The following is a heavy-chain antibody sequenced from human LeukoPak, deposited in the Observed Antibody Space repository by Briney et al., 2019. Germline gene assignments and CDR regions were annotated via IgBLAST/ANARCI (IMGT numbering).Heavy chain of an antibody. CDR3: ARDSRLEYSSPRGGDWFDP. CDR1: GGSISSSSYS. V-gene: IGHV4-39*07. J-gene: IGHJ5*02. CDR2: IYYSGST. Sequence: PSETLSLTCTVSGGSISSSSYSWGWIRQPPGKGLEWIGSIYYSGSTNYNPSLKSRVTISVDTSKNQFSLKLSSVTAADTAVYYCARDSRLEYSSPRGGDWFDPWGQGTLVTVSS. D-gene: IGHD6-6*01.